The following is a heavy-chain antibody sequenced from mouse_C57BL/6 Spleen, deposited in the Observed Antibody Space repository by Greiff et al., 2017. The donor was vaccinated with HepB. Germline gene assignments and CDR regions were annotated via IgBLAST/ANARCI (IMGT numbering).Heavy chain of an antibody. Sequence: QVQLQQPGAELVRPGTSVKLSCKASGYTFTSYWMHWVKQRPGQGLEWIGVIDPSDSYTNYNQKFKGKATLTVDTSSSTAYMQLSSLTSEDSAVYYCARRPPDYWGQGTTLTVSS. CDR1: GYTFTSYW. V-gene: IGHV1-59*01. J-gene: IGHJ2*01. CDR2: IDPSDSYT. CDR3: ARRPPDY.